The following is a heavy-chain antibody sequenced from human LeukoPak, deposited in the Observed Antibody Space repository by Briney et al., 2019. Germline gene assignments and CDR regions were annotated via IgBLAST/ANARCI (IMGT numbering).Heavy chain of an antibody. D-gene: IGHD2-2*01. J-gene: IGHJ5*02. CDR1: GGSTSSYY. Sequence: SETLSLTCTVSGGSTSSYYWSWIRQPPGKGLEWIGYIYYSGSTNYNPSLKSRVTISVDTSKNQFSLKLSSVTAADTAVYYCARHRYCSSTSCSNPANWFDPWGQGTLVTVSS. V-gene: IGHV4-59*08. CDR3: ARHRYCSSTSCSNPANWFDP. CDR2: IYYSGST.